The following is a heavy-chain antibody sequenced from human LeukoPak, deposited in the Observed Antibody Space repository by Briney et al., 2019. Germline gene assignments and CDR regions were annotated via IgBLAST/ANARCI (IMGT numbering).Heavy chain of an antibody. CDR2: IYPGDSDT. V-gene: IGHV5-51*01. Sequence: GESLKISCKGSGYSFTSYWIGWVRQIPGKGLEWMGIIYPGDSDTRYSPSFQGQVTISAGKSISTAYLQWSSLKASDTAMYYCARGADIVVVAFDYWGQGTLVTVSS. CDR1: GYSFTSYW. J-gene: IGHJ4*02. D-gene: IGHD2-15*01. CDR3: ARGADIVVVAFDY.